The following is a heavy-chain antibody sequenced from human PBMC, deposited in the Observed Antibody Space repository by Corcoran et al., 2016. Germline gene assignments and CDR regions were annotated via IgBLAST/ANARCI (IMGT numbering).Heavy chain of an antibody. V-gene: IGHV4-39*07. Sequence: QQQQESGPGLVKPSETLSLTCTVSGGSISSSSYYWGWIRQPPGKGLEWIGSIYYSGSTYYNPSLKSRVTISVDTSKNQFSLKLSSVTAADTAVYYCARCPLLRYFDWPNWFDPWGQGTLVTVSS. J-gene: IGHJ5*02. CDR1: GGSISSSSYY. CDR2: IYYSGST. D-gene: IGHD3-9*01. CDR3: ARCPLLRYFDWPNWFDP.